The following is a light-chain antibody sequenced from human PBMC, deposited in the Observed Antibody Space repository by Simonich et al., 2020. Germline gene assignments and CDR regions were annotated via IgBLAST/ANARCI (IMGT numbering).Light chain of an antibody. CDR2: KAS. Sequence: DIQMTQSPSTLSASVGDRVTINCRARQSISSWLALYQQKPGKAPKLLIYKASSLESGVPSRFSGSGSGTEFTLTISSLQPDDFATYYCQQYNSYSRTFGQGTKVEIK. CDR1: QSISSW. J-gene: IGKJ1*01. V-gene: IGKV1-5*03. CDR3: QQYNSYSRT.